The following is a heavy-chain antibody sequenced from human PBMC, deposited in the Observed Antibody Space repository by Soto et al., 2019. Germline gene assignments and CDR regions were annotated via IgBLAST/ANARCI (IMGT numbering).Heavy chain of an antibody. D-gene: IGHD5-12*01. CDR1: GGSINNYY. CDR3: ARRYSGYDDAFDI. J-gene: IGHJ3*02. V-gene: IGHV4-59*01. Sequence: QVQLQESGPGLVKPSETLSLTCTVSGGSINNYYWSWIRQPPGKGLEWIGYIYYSGGTNYNPSLTSRVTTSVATSNSQFSLKLSSVTAADTAVYYCARRYSGYDDAFDIWGQGTMVTVSS. CDR2: IYYSGGT.